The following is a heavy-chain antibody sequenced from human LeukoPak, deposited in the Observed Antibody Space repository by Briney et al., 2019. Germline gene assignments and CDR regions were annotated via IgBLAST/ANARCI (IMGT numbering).Heavy chain of an antibody. CDR2: IYYSGST. J-gene: IGHJ3*01. D-gene: IGHD5-24*01. CDR3: ARTHSASWLHQKNGFDV. Sequence: SETLSLSCTVSGDSISTYYWTWILQPPGKGLEWIGYIYYSGSTNYNPSLTSRVTILVDTSKNQFSLRLSSVTAADTAVYYCARTHSASWLHQKNGFDVWGQGAMVTVSS. V-gene: IGHV4-59*01. CDR1: GDSISTYY.